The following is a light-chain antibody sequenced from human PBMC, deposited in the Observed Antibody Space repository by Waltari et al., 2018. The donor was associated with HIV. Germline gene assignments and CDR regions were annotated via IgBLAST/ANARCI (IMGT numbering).Light chain of an antibody. J-gene: IGLJ3*02. CDR1: RSNIVSNY. Sequence: QSVLTQPPSVSAALGQKVTISCSGSRSNIVSNYVSWYQQLPGTAPQLVIYDNDRRPSGIPDRFSGAKSGTSATLGITGLLTGDEADYYCGTWDASLRTEVFGGGTKLTVL. CDR2: DND. CDR3: GTWDASLRTEV. V-gene: IGLV1-51*01.